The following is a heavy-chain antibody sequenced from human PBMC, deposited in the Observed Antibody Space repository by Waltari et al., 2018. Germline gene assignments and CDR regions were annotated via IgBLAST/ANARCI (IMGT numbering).Heavy chain of an antibody. D-gene: IGHD2-15*01. CDR1: GDTFSSYA. V-gene: IGHV1-69*09. CDR2: IIPSLGLT. J-gene: IGHJ6*02. Sequence: VRLLQSGAEVKKPGSSVKVSCQAAGDTFSSYAINWVQQAPGQGLEWMGRIIPSLGLTNYAQKFQGRVTITADKSTTTAYMELSSLRSEDTAVYYCARGGDATQTNYYYYGLDVWGQGTTVTVSS. CDR3: ARGGDATQTNYYYYGLDV.